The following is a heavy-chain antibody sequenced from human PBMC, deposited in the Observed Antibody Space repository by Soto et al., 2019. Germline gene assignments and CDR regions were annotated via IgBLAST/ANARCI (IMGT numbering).Heavy chain of an antibody. CDR2: ISSSSSYI. V-gene: IGHV3-21*01. CDR3: ASYLNDYSNYDAFDI. J-gene: IGHJ3*02. CDR1: GFTFSSYS. Sequence: GGSLRLSCAASGFTFSSYSMNWVRQAPGKGLELVSSISSSSSYIYYADSVKGRFTISRDNAKNSLYRQMNSLRAEDTAVYYCASYLNDYSNYDAFDIWGQGTMVTVS. D-gene: IGHD4-4*01.